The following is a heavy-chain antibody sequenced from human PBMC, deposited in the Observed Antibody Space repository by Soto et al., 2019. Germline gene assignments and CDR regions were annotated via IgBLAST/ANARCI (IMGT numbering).Heavy chain of an antibody. Sequence: QVQLQESGPGLVKPSGTLSLTCAVSGGSISSSNWWGWVRQPPGKGLGGIGEIYHSGSTNYNPSLKSRVTISVDKSKNQFSLKLSSVTAADTAVYYCARRGYCTNGVCYYGMDVWGQGTTVTVSS. CDR3: ARRGYCTNGVCYYGMDV. D-gene: IGHD2-8*01. V-gene: IGHV4-4*02. CDR2: IYHSGST. J-gene: IGHJ6*02. CDR1: GGSISSSNW.